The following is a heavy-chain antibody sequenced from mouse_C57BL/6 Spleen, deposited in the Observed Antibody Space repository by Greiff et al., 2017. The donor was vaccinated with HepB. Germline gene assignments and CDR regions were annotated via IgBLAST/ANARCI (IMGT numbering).Heavy chain of an antibody. Sequence: EVKLMESGGDLVKPGGSLKLSCAASGFTFSSYGMSWVRQTPDKRLEWVATISSGGSYTYYPDSVKGRFTISRDNAKNTLYLQMSSLKSEDTAMYYCARLYYDYFYAMDYWGQGTSVTVSS. CDR3: ARLYYDYFYAMDY. V-gene: IGHV5-6*01. D-gene: IGHD2-4*01. CDR1: GFTFSSYG. J-gene: IGHJ4*01. CDR2: ISSGGSYT.